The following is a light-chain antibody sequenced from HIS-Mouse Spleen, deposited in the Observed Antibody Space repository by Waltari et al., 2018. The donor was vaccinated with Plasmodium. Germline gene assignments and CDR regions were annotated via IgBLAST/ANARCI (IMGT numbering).Light chain of an antibody. CDR3: SSYTSSSTRV. J-gene: IGLJ3*02. CDR1: SSDVGGYNY. CDR2: DVS. Sequence: QSALTQPASVSGSPGQSITISCTGTSSDVGGYNYVSWYQQHPGKAPKLSIYDVSNRPSCVSNRFSGSKSGNTASLTISGLQAEDEADYYCSSYTSSSTRVFGGGTKLTVL. V-gene: IGLV2-14*03.